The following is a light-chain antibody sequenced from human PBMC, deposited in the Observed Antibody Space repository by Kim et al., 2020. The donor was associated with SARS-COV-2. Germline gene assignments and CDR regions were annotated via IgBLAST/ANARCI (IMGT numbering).Light chain of an antibody. CDR2: EAS. V-gene: IGKV3-11*01. CDR1: QSVSSY. CDR3: QHRSNWPWT. Sequence: LSPGERGTLSCRASQSVSSYLAWYQQKPGQAPRLLIYEASNRATGIPARFSGSGSGTDFTLTINNLEPEDFAVYYCQHRSNWPWTFGQGTKVDIK. J-gene: IGKJ1*01.